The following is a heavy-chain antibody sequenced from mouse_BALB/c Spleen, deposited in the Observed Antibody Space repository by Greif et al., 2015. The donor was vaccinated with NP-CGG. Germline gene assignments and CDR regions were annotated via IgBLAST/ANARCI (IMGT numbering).Heavy chain of an antibody. V-gene: IGHV1-39*01. Sequence: VQLKQSGPELVKPGASVKISCKASGYSFTDYIMLWVKQSHGKSLEWIGNINPYYGSTSYNLKFKGKATLTVDKSSSTAYMQLNSLTSEDSAVYYCARWGYYGPFAYWGQGTLVTVSA. D-gene: IGHD1-2*01. CDR3: ARWGYYGPFAY. J-gene: IGHJ3*01. CDR1: GYSFTDYI. CDR2: INPYYGST.